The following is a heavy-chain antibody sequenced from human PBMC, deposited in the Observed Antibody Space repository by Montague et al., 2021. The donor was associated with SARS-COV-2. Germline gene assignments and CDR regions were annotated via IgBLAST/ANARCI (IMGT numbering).Heavy chain of an antibody. V-gene: IGHV4-31*01. CDR1: GDSISSDGYF. CDR2: ISYSGST. Sequence: TLSLTCTVYGDSISSDGYFWNWIRQHPEKGLDYIGYISYSGSTDYNPSFRSHISIFMATSENPFYLKMNSVTAADTAVYYCVESGRLRSSNPFEYWGQGVLVTVSS. J-gene: IGHJ4*02. D-gene: IGHD4-11*01. CDR3: VESGRLRSSNPFEY.